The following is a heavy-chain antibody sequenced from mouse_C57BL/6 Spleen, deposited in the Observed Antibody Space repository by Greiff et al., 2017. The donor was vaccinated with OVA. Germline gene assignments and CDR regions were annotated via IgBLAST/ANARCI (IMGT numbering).Heavy chain of an antibody. D-gene: IGHD1-1*01. CDR3: ARPGYYYGSEGYFDV. V-gene: IGHV5-17*01. CDR1: GFTFSDYG. J-gene: IGHJ1*01. CDR2: ISSGSSTI. Sequence: EVQVVESGGGLVKPGGSLKLSCAASGFTFSDYGMHWVRQAPEKGLEWVAYISSGSSTIYYADTVKGRFTITRDNAKTTLFLPMTSLRSEDTAMYYCARPGYYYGSEGYFDVWGAGTTVTVSS.